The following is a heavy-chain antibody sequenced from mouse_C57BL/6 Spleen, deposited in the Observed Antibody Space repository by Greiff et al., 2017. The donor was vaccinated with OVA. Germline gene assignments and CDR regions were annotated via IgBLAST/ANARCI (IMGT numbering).Heavy chain of an antibody. CDR2: ISSGGSYT. D-gene: IGHD2-5*01. J-gene: IGHJ4*01. Sequence: EVKLVESGGDLVKPGGSLKLSCAASGFTLSSYGMSWVRQTPDKRLEWVATISSGGSYTYYPDSVKGRFTISRDNAKNTLYLQMSSLKSEDTAMYYCARRGSNYVDAMDYWGQGTSVTVSS. CDR1: GFTLSSYG. V-gene: IGHV5-6*01. CDR3: ARRGSNYVDAMDY.